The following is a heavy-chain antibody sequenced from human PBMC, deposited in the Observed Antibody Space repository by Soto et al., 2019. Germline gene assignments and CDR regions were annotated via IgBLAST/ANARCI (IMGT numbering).Heavy chain of an antibody. V-gene: IGHV3-73*02. CDR2: IRSKANSYAT. CDR1: GFTFSGSA. J-gene: IGHJ4*02. D-gene: IGHD5-18*01. CDR3: TNTAMVGRFGY. Sequence: EVQLVESGGGLVQPGGSLKLSCAASGFTFSGSAMHWVRQASGKGLEGVGRIRSKANSYATAYAASVKGRCTISRDDSKNTAYLQMNSLKTEDTAVYYCTNTAMVGRFGYWGQGTLVTVSS.